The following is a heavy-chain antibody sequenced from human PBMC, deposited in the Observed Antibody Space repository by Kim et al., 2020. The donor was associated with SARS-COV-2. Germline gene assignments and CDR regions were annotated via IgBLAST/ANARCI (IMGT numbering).Heavy chain of an antibody. CDR3: ARDQKARLYDFYYGMDV. CDR1: GFTFSNFG. V-gene: IGHV3-33*01. J-gene: IGHJ6*02. Sequence: GGSLRLSCAASGFTFSNFGMHWVRQAPGKGLEWVAVIWYDGSNEYYTDSVKGRFTISRDNSKNTLHLQMNNLRAEDTATYYCARDQKARLYDFYYGMDVWGQGTTVTVSS. D-gene: IGHD3-3*01. CDR2: IWYDGSNE.